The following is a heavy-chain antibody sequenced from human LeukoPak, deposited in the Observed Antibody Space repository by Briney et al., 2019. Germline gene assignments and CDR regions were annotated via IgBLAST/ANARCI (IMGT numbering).Heavy chain of an antibody. J-gene: IGHJ4*02. CDR1: GGSISSYY. Sequence: SQTLSLTCTVSGGSISSYYWSWIRQPPGKGLEWIGYIYYSGSTYYNPSLKSRVTISVDTSKNQFSLKLSSVTAADTAVYYCAREDQTTYYDILTGRIGYYFDYWGQGTLVTVSS. CDR3: AREDQTTYYDILTGRIGYYFDY. CDR2: IYYSGST. V-gene: IGHV4-30-4*01. D-gene: IGHD3-9*01.